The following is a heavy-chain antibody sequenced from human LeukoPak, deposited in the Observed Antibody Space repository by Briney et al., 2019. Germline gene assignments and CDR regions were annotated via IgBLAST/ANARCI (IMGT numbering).Heavy chain of an antibody. Sequence: SETLSLTCRVSGVSISSGSNYWGWIRQPPGKTLEWIGSIYSSGSTYYTSSLKSRVIILIDTAKNHFSLNLSSVTAADTAVYYCARSDGYGLVGIWGQGTMVTVSS. D-gene: IGHD3-10*01. V-gene: IGHV4-39*07. CDR3: ARSDGYGLVGI. CDR2: IYSSGST. CDR1: GVSISSGSNY. J-gene: IGHJ3*02.